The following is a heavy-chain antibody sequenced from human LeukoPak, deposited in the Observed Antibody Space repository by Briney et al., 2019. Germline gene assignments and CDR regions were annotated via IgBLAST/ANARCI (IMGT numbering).Heavy chain of an antibody. CDR1: GFTFSSYA. CDR3: AKDLDSSGWYEGPWFDP. J-gene: IGHJ5*02. CDR2: ISGSGGST. D-gene: IGHD6-19*01. Sequence: PGGSLRLSCAASGFTFSSYAMSWVRQAPGKGLEWVSAISGSGGSTYYADSVKGRFTISRDNSKNTLYLQMNSLRAEDTAVYYCAKDLDSSGWYEGPWFDPWGQGTLVTVSS. V-gene: IGHV3-23*01.